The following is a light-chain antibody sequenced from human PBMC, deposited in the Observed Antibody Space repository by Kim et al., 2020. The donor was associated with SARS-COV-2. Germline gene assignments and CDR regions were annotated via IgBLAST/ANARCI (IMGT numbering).Light chain of an antibody. J-gene: IGLJ1*01. CDR3: QTWDSSTYV. CDR2: QNN. V-gene: IGLV3-1*01. CDR1: RLGDKY. Sequence: SVPPGQTATITCSGDRLGDKYACWYQQKPGQSPVLVIYQNNKRPSGIPERFSGSNSGNTATLTISGTQAMDEADYYCQTWDSSTYVFGTGTKVTVL.